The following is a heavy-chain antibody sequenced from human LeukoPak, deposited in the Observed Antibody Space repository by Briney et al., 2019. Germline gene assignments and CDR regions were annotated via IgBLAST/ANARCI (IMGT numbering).Heavy chain of an antibody. J-gene: IGHJ2*01. CDR3: ARVERQWLLWYFDL. D-gene: IGHD6-19*01. CDR2: IYYSGST. Sequence: SETLSLTCTVSGGSISSYYWSWIRQPPGKGLDWIGYIYYSGSTNYNPSLKSRVTISVDTSKNQFSLKLSSVTAADTAVYYCARVERQWLLWYFDLWGRGTLVTVSS. V-gene: IGHV4-59*01. CDR1: GGSISSYY.